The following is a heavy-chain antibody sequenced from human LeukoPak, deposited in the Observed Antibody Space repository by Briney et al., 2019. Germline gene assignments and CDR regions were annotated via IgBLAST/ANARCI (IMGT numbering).Heavy chain of an antibody. CDR3: VRGVLVGATSSDDY. Sequence: KASETLSLTCTVSGGSISSYYWSWIRQPAGKGLEWIGRIYTRGSTNYNPSLKSRVTLSVDTSKNQFSLKLSSVTAADTAVYYCVRGVLVGATSSDDYWGQGTLVTVSS. V-gene: IGHV4-4*07. J-gene: IGHJ4*02. CDR2: IYTRGST. CDR1: GGSISSYY. D-gene: IGHD1-26*01.